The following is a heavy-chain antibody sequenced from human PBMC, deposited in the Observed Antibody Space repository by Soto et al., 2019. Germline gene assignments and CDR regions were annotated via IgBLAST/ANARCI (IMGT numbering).Heavy chain of an antibody. V-gene: IGHV1-18*04. Sequence: ASVKVSCKASGYTFTSYGISWVRQAPGQGLEWMGWISAYNGNTNYAQKLQGRVTMTTDTSTSTAYMELRSLRSDGTAVYYCAREDPQQLWFRPFDYWGQGTLVTVSS. CDR2: ISAYNGNT. D-gene: IGHD5-18*01. CDR3: AREDPQQLWFRPFDY. CDR1: GYTFTSYG. J-gene: IGHJ4*02.